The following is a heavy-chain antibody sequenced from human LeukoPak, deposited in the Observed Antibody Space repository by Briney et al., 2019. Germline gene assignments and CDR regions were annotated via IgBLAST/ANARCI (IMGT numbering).Heavy chain of an antibody. J-gene: IGHJ4*02. CDR3: ANWRDIWSGYGFDS. Sequence: GASVKVSCKASGYTFTSYYMHWVRQAPGQGLEWMGIMNPSGGSTSYAQKFQGRVTMTRDTSTSTVFMELSSLRSEDTAMYYCANWRDIWSGYGFDSWGQGTLVTVSP. CDR2: MNPSGGST. CDR1: GYTFTSYY. V-gene: IGHV1-46*01. D-gene: IGHD3-3*01.